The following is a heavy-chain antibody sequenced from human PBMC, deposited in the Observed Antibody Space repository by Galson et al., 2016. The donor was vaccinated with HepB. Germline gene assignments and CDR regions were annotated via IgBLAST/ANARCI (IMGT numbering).Heavy chain of an antibody. CDR2: IQPDGNKP. Sequence: SLRLSCATSGFTFTHNQMHWVRQVPGKGLLWVSRIQPDGNKPIYADSVKGRFTISRDNAENTLYLQMNSLRADDTAVYYCARDLSGPDYWGQGTLVTVSS. V-gene: IGHV3-74*01. CDR3: ARDLSGPDY. J-gene: IGHJ4*02. CDR1: GFTFTHNQ.